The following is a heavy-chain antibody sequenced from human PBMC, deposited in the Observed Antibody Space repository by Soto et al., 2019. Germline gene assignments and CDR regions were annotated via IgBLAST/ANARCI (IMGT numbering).Heavy chain of an antibody. CDR3: VRRNVSATGIDWFDP. J-gene: IGHJ5*02. CDR2: INAANGDT. Sequence: ASVKVSCKASGYTFTSYGIHWVRQAPGQRLEWMGWINAANGDTKYSPKFQGRVTITRDTSASTAYMELSSLRSEDTAVYYCVRRNVSATGIDWFDPCGQGTLVTVSS. D-gene: IGHD6-13*01. CDR1: GYTFTSYG. V-gene: IGHV1-3*01.